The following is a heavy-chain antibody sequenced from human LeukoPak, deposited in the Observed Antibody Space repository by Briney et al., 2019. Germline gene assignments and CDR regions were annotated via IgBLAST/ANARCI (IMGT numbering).Heavy chain of an antibody. Sequence: GRSLRLSCAASGFTFDDYAMHWVRQAPGKGLEWVSGISWNSGSIGYADSVKGRFTISRDNAKNSLYLQMNSLRAEDTALYYCAQSGSTSWYLDYWGQGTLVAVSS. V-gene: IGHV3-9*01. D-gene: IGHD6-13*01. CDR2: ISWNSGSI. J-gene: IGHJ4*02. CDR1: GFTFDDYA. CDR3: AQSGSTSWYLDY.